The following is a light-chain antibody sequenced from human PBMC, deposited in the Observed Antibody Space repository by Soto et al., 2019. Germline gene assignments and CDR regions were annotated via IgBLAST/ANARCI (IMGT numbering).Light chain of an antibody. Sequence: QSALTQPPSASGSPGQSVTISCTGTSSDVGGYNYVSWYQQHPGKAPKLMIYEVSKRPSGVPDRFSGSKSGNTASLTVSGLQAEDEADYYCRSYAGSNAYVFGPGTKVTVL. V-gene: IGLV2-8*01. CDR2: EVS. J-gene: IGLJ1*01. CDR1: SSDVGGYNY. CDR3: RSYAGSNAYV.